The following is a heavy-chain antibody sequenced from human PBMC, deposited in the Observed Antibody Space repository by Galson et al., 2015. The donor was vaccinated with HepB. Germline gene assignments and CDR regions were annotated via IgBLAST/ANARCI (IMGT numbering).Heavy chain of an antibody. CDR2: ISYDGSNK. V-gene: IGHV3-30*18. CDR1: GFTFSNYG. Sequence: SLRLSCAASGFTFSNYGIHWVRQAPGKGLEWVAVISYDGSNKYYADSVKGRFTISRDNSKNTLYLQMNSLRAEDTAVYYCAKDRGNWNLLYYYYYGMDVWGQGTTVTVSS. D-gene: IGHD1-1*01. CDR3: AKDRGNWNLLYYYYYGMDV. J-gene: IGHJ6*02.